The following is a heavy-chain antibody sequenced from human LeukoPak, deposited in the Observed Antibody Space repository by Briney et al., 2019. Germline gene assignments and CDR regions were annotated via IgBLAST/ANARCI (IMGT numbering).Heavy chain of an antibody. CDR3: ARDPVYSGWYAERAFDI. J-gene: IGHJ3*02. CDR2: IYHSGST. CDR1: GYSISSGYY. V-gene: IGHV4-38-2*02. Sequence: SETLSLTCAVSGYSISSGYYWGWIRQPPGKGLEWIGSIYHSGSTCYNPSLKSRVTISVDTSKNQFSLKLSSVTAADTAVYYCARDPVYSGWYAERAFDIWGQGTMVTVSS. D-gene: IGHD6-19*01.